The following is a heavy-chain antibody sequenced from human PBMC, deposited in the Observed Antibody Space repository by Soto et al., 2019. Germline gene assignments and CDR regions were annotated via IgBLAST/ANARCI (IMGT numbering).Heavy chain of an antibody. CDR3: ARGPYTRGVGATNPSN. V-gene: IGHV4-34*01. J-gene: IGHJ4*02. CDR2: ISSGST. D-gene: IGHD1-26*01. Sequence: SETLSLTCAVYGGSSSGWSWTWIRQSPVKGLEWIGEISSGSTNYNPSLKSRVTISADMSKNQFSLKLTSVTAADTAIYYCARGPYTRGVGATNPSNWGQGTQVTVSS. CDR1: GGSSSGWS.